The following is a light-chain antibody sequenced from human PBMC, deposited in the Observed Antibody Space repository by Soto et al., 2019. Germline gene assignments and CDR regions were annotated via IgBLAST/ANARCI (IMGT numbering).Light chain of an antibody. CDR2: GAS. J-gene: IGKJ4*01. V-gene: IGKV3-15*01. CDR3: QQYYNRSPLT. Sequence: ETVMTQSPATLSVSPGKRATLSCRASRSVSSNLAWYQQKPGQAPRLLIYGASTRATGIPARFSGGGSGTEYTLTISSLQSEDAAVYHWQQYYNRSPLTFGGGTKVEIK. CDR1: RSVSSN.